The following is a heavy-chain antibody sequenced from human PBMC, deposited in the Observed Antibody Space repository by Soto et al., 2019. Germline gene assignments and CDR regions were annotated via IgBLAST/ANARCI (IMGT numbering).Heavy chain of an antibody. CDR1: GYTFTSYA. CDR3: ARSIAARPGKFDY. Sequence: ASVKVSCKASGYTFTSYAMHWVRQAPGQRLEWMGWINAGNGNTKYSQKFRGRVTITRDTSASTAYMELSSLRSEDTAVYYCARSIAARPGKFDYWGQGTLVTVSS. V-gene: IGHV1-3*01. D-gene: IGHD6-6*01. J-gene: IGHJ4*02. CDR2: INAGNGNT.